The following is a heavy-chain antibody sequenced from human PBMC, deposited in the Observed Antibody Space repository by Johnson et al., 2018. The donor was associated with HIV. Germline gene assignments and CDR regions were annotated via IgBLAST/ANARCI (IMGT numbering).Heavy chain of an antibody. J-gene: IGHJ3*02. CDR2: ISSDGTTK. D-gene: IGHD2-21*02. V-gene: IGHV3-30*04. CDR1: EFTFSRFA. Sequence: QVQLVESGGGVVRPGRSLRLSCAACEFTFSRFAMHWVRQAPGKGLEWVAIISSDGTTKYYADSVRGRFTISGDNSKKTLYLQMNSLRAEDTAVYYCARGGAYCGGDCNAFDIWGQGTMVTVSS. CDR3: ARGGAYCGGDCNAFDI.